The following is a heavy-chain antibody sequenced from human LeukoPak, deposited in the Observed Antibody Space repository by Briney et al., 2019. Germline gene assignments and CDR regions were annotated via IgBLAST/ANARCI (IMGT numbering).Heavy chain of an antibody. Sequence: PSETLSLTCAVYGGSFSGYYWSWIRQPPGKGLEWIGEINHSGSTNYNPSLKSRVTISVDTSKNQFSLKLSSVTAADTAVYYCARGLLDYYDSSGSGPWGQGTLVTVSS. CDR2: INHSGST. CDR3: ARGLLDYYDSSGSGP. J-gene: IGHJ5*02. V-gene: IGHV4-34*01. D-gene: IGHD3-22*01. CDR1: GGSFSGYY.